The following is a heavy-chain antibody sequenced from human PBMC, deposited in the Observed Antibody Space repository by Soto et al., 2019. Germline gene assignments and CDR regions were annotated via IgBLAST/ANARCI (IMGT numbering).Heavy chain of an antibody. V-gene: IGHV4-39*01. Sequence: SETLSLTCTVSGDSISSSGYYWGWIRQPPGKGLEWVGTIYYIGTTYYNPSLKTRLTISVDTSKNQFSLKLSSVTAADTAVYYCGGYYDTSERPYFHHWGQGTLVTVSS. J-gene: IGHJ1*01. CDR1: GDSISSSGYY. CDR3: GGYYDTSERPYFHH. CDR2: IYYIGTT. D-gene: IGHD3-22*01.